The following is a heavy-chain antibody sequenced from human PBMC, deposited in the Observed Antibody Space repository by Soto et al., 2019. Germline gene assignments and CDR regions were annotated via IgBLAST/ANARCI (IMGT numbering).Heavy chain of an antibody. CDR1: GYTFTSYG. V-gene: IGHV1-18*01. CDR2: ISAYNGNT. D-gene: IGHD3-3*01. Sequence: VASVKVSCKASGYTFTSYGISWVRQAPGQGLEWMGWISAYNGNTNYAQKLQGRVTMTTDTSTSTAYMEPRSLRSDDTAVYYCARDGTYYDFWNGAFDIWGKGTMVTVSS. J-gene: IGHJ3*02. CDR3: ARDGTYYDFWNGAFDI.